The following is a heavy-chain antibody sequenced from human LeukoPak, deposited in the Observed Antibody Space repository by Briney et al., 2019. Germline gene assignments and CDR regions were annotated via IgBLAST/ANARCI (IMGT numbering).Heavy chain of an antibody. Sequence: GGSLRLSCAASGFTFSSYAMSWVRQAPGKGLEWVSSVSGSGGYTYYAGSVKGRFTISRDNSKNTLYLQMNSLRAEDKAIYYCAKDRPNYYDSSGHYYRRDGDYWGQGTLVTVSS. CDR2: VSGSGGYT. D-gene: IGHD3-22*01. V-gene: IGHV3-23*01. CDR3: AKDRPNYYDSSGHYYRRDGDY. J-gene: IGHJ4*02. CDR1: GFTFSSYA.